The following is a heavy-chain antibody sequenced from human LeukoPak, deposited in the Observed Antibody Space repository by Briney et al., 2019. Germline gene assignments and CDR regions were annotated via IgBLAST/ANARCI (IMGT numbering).Heavy chain of an antibody. CDR3: ARWGCSSTSCYYWFDP. J-gene: IGHJ5*02. V-gene: IGHV1-18*01. CDR2: ISAYKGNT. D-gene: IGHD2-2*01. Sequence: GGSVKVSCKASGYTFPSYGISGVRQAPGQGREWMGWISAYKGNTNYAQKLQGRVTMTTDPSTSTAYMELRSLRSDDTAVYYCARWGCSSTSCYYWFDPWGQGTLVTVSS. CDR1: GYTFPSYG.